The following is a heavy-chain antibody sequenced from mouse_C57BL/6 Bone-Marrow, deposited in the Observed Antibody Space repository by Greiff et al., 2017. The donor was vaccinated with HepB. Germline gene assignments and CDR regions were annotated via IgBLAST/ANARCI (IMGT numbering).Heavy chain of an antibody. CDR1: GYSITSGYY. CDR2: ISYDGSN. J-gene: IGHJ2*01. Sequence: DVQLQESGPGLVKPSQSLSLTCSVTGYSITSGYYWNWIRQFPGNKLEWMGYISYDGSNNYNPSLKNRISITRDTSKNQFFLKLNSVTTEDTATYYCARVGDGIYYFDYWGQGTTLTVSS. CDR3: ARVGDGIYYFDY. V-gene: IGHV3-6*01. D-gene: IGHD2-1*01.